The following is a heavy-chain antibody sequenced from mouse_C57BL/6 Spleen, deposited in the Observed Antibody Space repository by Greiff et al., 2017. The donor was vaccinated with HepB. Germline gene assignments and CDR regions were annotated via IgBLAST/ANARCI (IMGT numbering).Heavy chain of an antibody. CDR2: ISDGGSYT. CDR1: GFTFSSYA. Sequence: EVQLQESGGGLVKPGGSLKLSCAASGFTFSSYAMSWVRQTPEKRLEWVATISDGGSYTYYPDNVKGRFTISRDNAKNNLYLQMSHLKSEDTAMYYCARELGWYFDVWGTGTTVTVSS. J-gene: IGHJ1*03. D-gene: IGHD4-1*01. CDR3: ARELGWYFDV. V-gene: IGHV5-4*01.